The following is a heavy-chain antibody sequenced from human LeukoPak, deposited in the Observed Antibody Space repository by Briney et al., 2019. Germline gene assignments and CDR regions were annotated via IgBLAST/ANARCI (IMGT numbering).Heavy chain of an antibody. CDR2: ISAYNGNT. D-gene: IGHD5-12*01. CDR1: GYTFTSYG. J-gene: IGHJ6*03. Sequence: ASVKVSCKASGYTFTSYGISWVRQAPGQGLEWMGWISAYNGNTNYAQKLQGRVTMTTDTSTSTAYMELRSLRSDDTAVYYCARGPLFPRPHSGYDGGDYYYYYMDVWGKGTTVTASS. CDR3: ARGPLFPRPHSGYDGGDYYYYYMDV. V-gene: IGHV1-18*01.